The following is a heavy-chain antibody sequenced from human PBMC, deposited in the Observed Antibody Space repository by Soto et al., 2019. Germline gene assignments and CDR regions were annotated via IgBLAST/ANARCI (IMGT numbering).Heavy chain of an antibody. Sequence: GGSPRLSCAVSGLTVSSNYMSWVRQAPGKGLEWVSLIYSDGSTHYADSVKGRFTISRDNSKNTLYLQMNSLRAEDTAVYYCARVIPTLVRGVIREFDYWGQGTLVTVSS. CDR2: IYSDGST. V-gene: IGHV3-53*01. D-gene: IGHD3-10*01. J-gene: IGHJ4*02. CDR1: GLTVSSNY. CDR3: ARVIPTLVRGVIREFDY.